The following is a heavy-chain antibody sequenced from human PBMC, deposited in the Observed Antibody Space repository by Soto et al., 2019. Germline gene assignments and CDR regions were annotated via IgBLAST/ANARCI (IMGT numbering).Heavy chain of an antibody. Sequence: GESLKISCEGSVYTFTNYWITWIRQVPGKGLEWVGRIDPTDSYTNYSPSFQGHVTVSADNSISAAYLQWSSLKSSDTAMYYCARQCSRNTCYTKGGDAFDIWGQGTMVTVSS. D-gene: IGHD2-2*02. J-gene: IGHJ3*02. CDR2: IDPTDSYT. CDR3: ARQCSRNTCYTKGGDAFDI. V-gene: IGHV5-10-1*01. CDR1: VYTFTNYW.